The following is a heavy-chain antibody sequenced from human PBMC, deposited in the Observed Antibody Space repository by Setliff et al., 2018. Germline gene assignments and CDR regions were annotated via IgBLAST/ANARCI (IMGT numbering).Heavy chain of an antibody. CDR1: GASISSYY. V-gene: IGHV4-4*08. CDR2: IYTSGST. J-gene: IGHJ6*03. D-gene: IGHD6-6*01. Sequence: SETLSLTCTVSGASISSYYWSWIRQPPGKGLEWIGYIYTSGSTNYNPSLKSRVTLSVDTSKNQFSLKVSSVTAADTAVYYCARMAVRVASRPSSPLDYYYYMDLWGKGATVTVSS. CDR3: ARMAVRVASRPSSPLDYYYYMDL.